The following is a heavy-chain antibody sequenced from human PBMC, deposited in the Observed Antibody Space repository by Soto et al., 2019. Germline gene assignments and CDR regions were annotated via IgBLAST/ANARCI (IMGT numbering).Heavy chain of an antibody. J-gene: IGHJ4*02. D-gene: IGHD6-13*01. CDR1: GFTFSSYA. CDR3: ARRSSSWYFDY. V-gene: IGHV3-23*01. Sequence: PGGSLRLSCAASGFTFSSYAMNWVRQAPGKGLEWVSVISGSDGSTYYADSVKGRFTISRDNSKSTLNLQMNSLRAEDTAVYYCARRSSSWYFDYWGQGTLVTVSS. CDR2: ISGSDGST.